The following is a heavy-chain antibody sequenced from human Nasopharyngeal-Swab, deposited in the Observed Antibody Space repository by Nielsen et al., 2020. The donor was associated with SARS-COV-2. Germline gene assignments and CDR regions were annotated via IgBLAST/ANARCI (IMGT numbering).Heavy chain of an antibody. CDR2: ISGSGSTI. CDR1: GFTFSDYY. J-gene: IGHJ6*02. CDR3: ARDGVRYNWNDSGAYYYYGMDV. V-gene: IGHV3-11*01. Sequence: GESLKISCAASGFTFSDYYMSWIRQAPGKGLEGVSYISGSGSTIYYADSVKGRFTMSRDNAKNSVYLQMNSLRAEDTAVYYCARDGVRYNWNDSGAYYYYGMDVWGQGTTVTVSS. D-gene: IGHD1-1*01.